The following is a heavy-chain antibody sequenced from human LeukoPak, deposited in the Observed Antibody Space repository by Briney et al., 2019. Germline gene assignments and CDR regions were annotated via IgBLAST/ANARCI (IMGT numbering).Heavy chain of an antibody. J-gene: IGHJ6*02. CDR3: ARDSVPGMTYYYGMDV. CDR1: GYTFTSYG. Sequence: SVKVSCKASGYTFTSYGISWVRQAPGQGLEWMGGIIPIFGTANYAQKFQGRVTITADESTSTAYMELSSLRSEDTAVYYCARDSVPGMTYYYGMDVWGQGTTVTVSS. D-gene: IGHD2-2*01. CDR2: IIPIFGTA. V-gene: IGHV1-69*13.